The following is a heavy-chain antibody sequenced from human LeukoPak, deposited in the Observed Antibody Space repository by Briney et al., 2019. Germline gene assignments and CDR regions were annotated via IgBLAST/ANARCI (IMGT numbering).Heavy chain of an antibody. Sequence: PGRSLRLSCVGSGVVFDDYAMHWVRQAPGKGLEWVSGINWNSGNIGYGDPVKGRFTVSRDNAKKSLYLQMNKLRPDDTAVYYCANSMTLLFPLENWGQGTLVTVSS. J-gene: IGHJ4*02. CDR1: GVVFDDYA. V-gene: IGHV3-9*01. CDR3: ANSMTLLFPLEN. D-gene: IGHD2-2*01. CDR2: INWNSGNI.